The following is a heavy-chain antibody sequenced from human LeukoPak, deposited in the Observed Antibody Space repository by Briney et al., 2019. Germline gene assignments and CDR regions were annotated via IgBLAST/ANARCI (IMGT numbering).Heavy chain of an antibody. J-gene: IGHJ4*02. CDR2: INPDSGGT. Sequence: ASVKVSCKASGYTFTGYYIHWVRQARGQGLEWMGWINPDSGGTNYAQKFQGRVTMTRDTSISTAYMELSRLRSDDTAVYYCARTAIFSPFSFDYWGQGTLVTVSS. V-gene: IGHV1-2*02. CDR3: ARTAIFSPFSFDY. CDR1: GYTFTGYY. D-gene: IGHD3-9*01.